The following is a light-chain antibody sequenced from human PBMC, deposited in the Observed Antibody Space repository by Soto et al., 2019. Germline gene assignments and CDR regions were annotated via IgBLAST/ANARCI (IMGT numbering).Light chain of an antibody. CDR2: SNN. CDR1: SSNIGSNT. V-gene: IGLV1-44*01. Sequence: QSVLTQPPSASGTPGQRVTISCSGSSSNIGSNTVNWYQQLPGTAPKLLIYSNNQRPSGVPDRFSGSKSSTSASLAISGLQSEDEADDYWAAWEDSLNGQVFGTGTQVTVL. J-gene: IGLJ1*01. CDR3: AAWEDSLNGQV.